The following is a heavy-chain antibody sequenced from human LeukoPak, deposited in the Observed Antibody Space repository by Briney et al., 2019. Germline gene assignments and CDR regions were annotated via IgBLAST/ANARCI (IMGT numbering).Heavy chain of an antibody. Sequence: ASVKVSCTASGYTFTAYYIHWVRHAPGQGHEWMGWINPNSGGTNSAQKFQGRVTMTRDTSISTAYMELSRLTSDDTAVYFCARVKAYGGAGDFDYWGPGTVVTVSS. J-gene: IGHJ4*02. CDR2: INPNSGGT. V-gene: IGHV1-2*02. CDR3: ARVKAYGGAGDFDY. CDR1: GYTFTAYY. D-gene: IGHD3-10*01.